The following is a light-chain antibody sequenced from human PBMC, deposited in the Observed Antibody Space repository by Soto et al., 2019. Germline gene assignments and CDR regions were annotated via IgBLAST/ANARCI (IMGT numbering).Light chain of an antibody. CDR1: QSLLHITGETF. J-gene: IGKJ5*01. V-gene: IGKV2D-29*02. CDR3: MQSTQLPPT. Sequence: VITQTPLSLSVAPGQPASISCKPSQSLLHITGETFLFWYLQKPGQSPQLLIYEVSTRVSGVPDRFSGSGSGTEFTLEISRVETDDVGIYYCMQSTQLPPTFGQGTRLEIK. CDR2: EVS.